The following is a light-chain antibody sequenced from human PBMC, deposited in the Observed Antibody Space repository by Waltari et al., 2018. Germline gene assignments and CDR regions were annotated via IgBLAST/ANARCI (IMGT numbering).Light chain of an antibody. CDR2: DTN. V-gene: IGLV8-61*01. J-gene: IGLJ6*01. CDR1: SCSVPTTYH. CDR3: VLYMPPGNHL. Sequence: QTVVTQASSVSVSPGGTVTLTCGLTSCSVPTTYHPHWYLVTPGQPPRTLIYDTNIRSSGVPDRISGSICGDRAALTITGAQSGDESDYYCVLYMPPGNHLFGSGTRVNVL.